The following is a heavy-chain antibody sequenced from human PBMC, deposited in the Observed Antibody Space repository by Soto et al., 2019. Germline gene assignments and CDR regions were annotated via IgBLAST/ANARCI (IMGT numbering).Heavy chain of an antibody. CDR3: ARSDRLPRAGFDP. D-gene: IGHD3-9*01. Sequence: QVELQQWGAGLLKPSETLSLTCGVYGGSFRNYYWIWVRQPPGKGLEWIGEVNHSGEATYNPSIQSRVSTATDPTNSHFSLKMTSVTAADTAIYLCARSDRLPRAGFDPGGQGPQVPVSS. V-gene: IGHV4-34*02. CDR1: GGSFRNYY. J-gene: IGHJ5*02. CDR2: VNHSGEA.